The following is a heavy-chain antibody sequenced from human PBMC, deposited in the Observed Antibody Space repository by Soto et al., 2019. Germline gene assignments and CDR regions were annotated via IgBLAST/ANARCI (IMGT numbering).Heavy chain of an antibody. CDR3: VRGLLGSVGHFDY. CDR1: GFIFSSFG. CDR2: IWYDGSNT. J-gene: IGHJ4*02. D-gene: IGHD7-27*01. Sequence: PGGSLRLSCAASGFIFSSFGMHWVRQAPGKGLEWVAHIWYDGSNTYYADSDSVKGRFTISRDNSRNTLYLQMNSLRAEDTAVYHCVRGLLGSVGHFDYWGQGTPVTVSS. V-gene: IGHV3-33*01.